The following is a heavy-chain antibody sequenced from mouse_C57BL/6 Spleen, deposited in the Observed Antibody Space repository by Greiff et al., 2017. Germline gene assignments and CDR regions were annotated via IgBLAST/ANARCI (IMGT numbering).Heavy chain of an antibody. Sequence: DVKLVESGPGLVKPSQSLSLTCSVTGYSITSGYYWNWIRQFPGNKLEWMGYISYDGSNNYNPSLKNRISITRDTSKNQFFLKLNSGTTEDTATYYWARGGYYGNSAWFAYWGQGTLVTVSA. CDR2: ISYDGSN. CDR3: ARGGYYGNSAWFAY. D-gene: IGHD2-1*01. CDR1: GYSITSGYY. V-gene: IGHV3-6*01. J-gene: IGHJ3*01.